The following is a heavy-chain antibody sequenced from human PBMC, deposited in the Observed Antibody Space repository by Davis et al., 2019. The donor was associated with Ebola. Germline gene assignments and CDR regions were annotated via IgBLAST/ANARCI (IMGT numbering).Heavy chain of an antibody. D-gene: IGHD6-19*01. V-gene: IGHV4-30-4*01. CDR1: GGSISSGDYF. Sequence: SETLSLTCTVSGGSISSGDYFWSWIRQPPGKGLEWIGYIYYSGSTYYNPSLKSRVTISVDTSKNQFSLKLSSVTAADTAVYYCARGVIAVAGTGWFDPWGQGTLVTVSS. CDR2: IYYSGST. CDR3: ARGVIAVAGTGWFDP. J-gene: IGHJ5*02.